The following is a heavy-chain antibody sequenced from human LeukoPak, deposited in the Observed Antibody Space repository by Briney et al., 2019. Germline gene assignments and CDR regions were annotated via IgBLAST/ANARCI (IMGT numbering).Heavy chain of an antibody. J-gene: IGHJ4*02. CDR1: GFTLSSYD. Sequence: GGSLRLSCAASGFTLSSYDTHWVRQAPGKGLEWVSGIGNAGDTYYSASVKGRFTLSRENARNSLYLQMNNLRAGDTAVYYCARVNPHLSAFDFWGQGTLVTVSS. CDR3: ARVNPHLSAFDF. V-gene: IGHV3-13*04. D-gene: IGHD3-16*02. CDR2: IGNAGDT.